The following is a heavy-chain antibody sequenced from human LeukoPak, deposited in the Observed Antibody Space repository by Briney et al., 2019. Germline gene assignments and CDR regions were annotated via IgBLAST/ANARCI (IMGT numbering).Heavy chain of an antibody. J-gene: IGHJ4*02. V-gene: IGHV3-23*01. Sequence: GGSLRLSCAASGFTFSNYAMSWVRQAPGKGLEWVSSITNNGGGTYYTDSLKGRFTIFRDNSKNTLYLQVNSLRAEDTAIYYCAKENTICSSTSCYTITFDCWGQGTLVTVSS. D-gene: IGHD2-2*02. CDR2: ITNNGGGT. CDR3: AKENTICSSTSCYTITFDC. CDR1: GFTFSNYA.